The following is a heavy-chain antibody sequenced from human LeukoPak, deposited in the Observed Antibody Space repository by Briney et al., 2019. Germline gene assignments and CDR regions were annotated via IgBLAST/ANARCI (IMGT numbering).Heavy chain of an antibody. CDR3: AIPLDSYGYNPFDY. CDR2: FDPEDGET. CDR1: GYTLTELS. Sequence: GASVKVSXKVSGYTLTELSMHWVRQAPGKGLEWMGGFDPEDGETIYAQKFQGRVTMTEDTSTDTAYMELSSLRSEDTAVYYCAIPLDSYGYNPFDYWGQGTLVTVSS. D-gene: IGHD5-18*01. J-gene: IGHJ4*02. V-gene: IGHV1-24*01.